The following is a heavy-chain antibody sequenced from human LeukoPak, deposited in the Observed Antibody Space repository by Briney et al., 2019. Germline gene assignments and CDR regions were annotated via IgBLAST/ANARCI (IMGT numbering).Heavy chain of an antibody. V-gene: IGHV3-7*01. CDR3: ARERLYSGSGSTFPYYDY. CDR1: GFTFGIYW. CDR2: IKPDGGVK. Sequence: GGSLRLSCAASGFTFGIYWMSWVRQSPGKGLEWVANIKPDGGVKYYMDSVKGRFTISRDNAKNALYLEMNSLRVEDTTVYYCARERLYSGSGSTFPYYDYWGQGTLVTVSS. D-gene: IGHD3-10*01. J-gene: IGHJ4*02.